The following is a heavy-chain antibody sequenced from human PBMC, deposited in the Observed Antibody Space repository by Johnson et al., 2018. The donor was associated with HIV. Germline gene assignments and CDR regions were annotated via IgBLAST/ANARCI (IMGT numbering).Heavy chain of an antibody. V-gene: IGHV3-7*01. Sequence: VQLVESGGGLVQPGGSLRLSCAASGFTFSSYWMTWVRQAPGKGLEWVANIKQDGSEKYYVDSVKGRFTISRDNAKNSLYLQMNSLRAEDTAVYLCTRVGGINDYGDPGDAFDIWGQGTMVTVSS. CDR2: IKQDGSEK. CDR3: TRVGGINDYGDPGDAFDI. CDR1: GFTFSSYW. J-gene: IGHJ3*02. D-gene: IGHD4-17*01.